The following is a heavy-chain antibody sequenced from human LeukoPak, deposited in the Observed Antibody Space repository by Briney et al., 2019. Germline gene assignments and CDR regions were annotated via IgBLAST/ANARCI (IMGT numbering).Heavy chain of an antibody. J-gene: IGHJ4*02. CDR3: VRQQTSHGNFDY. CDR2: IGTSGDT. D-gene: IGHD1-26*01. Sequence: GLSLRLSCAASGFTFSSYAMHWVRQATGKGLEWVSAIGTSGDTFYPRSVQGSFSISRENAKTSLSLQINSLKAEDTAVYYCVRQQTSHGNFDYWGQGTLVTVSS. V-gene: IGHV3-13*01. CDR1: GFTFSSYA.